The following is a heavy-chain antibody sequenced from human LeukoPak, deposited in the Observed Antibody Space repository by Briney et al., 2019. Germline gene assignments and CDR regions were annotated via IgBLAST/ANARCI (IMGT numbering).Heavy chain of an antibody. CDR1: GGSISSSSYY. CDR2: IYYSGST. D-gene: IGHD2-2*01. Sequence: SETLSLTCTVSGGSISSSSYYWGWIRQPPGKGLEWIGSIYYSGSTYYNPSLESRVTISVDTSKNQFSLKLSSVTAADTAVYYCARDRKYQLLGFDPWGQGTLVTVSS. V-gene: IGHV4-39*07. J-gene: IGHJ5*02. CDR3: ARDRKYQLLGFDP.